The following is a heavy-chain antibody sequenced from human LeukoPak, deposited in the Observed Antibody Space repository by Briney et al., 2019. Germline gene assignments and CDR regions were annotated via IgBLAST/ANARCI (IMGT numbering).Heavy chain of an antibody. CDR2: IIPIFGTA. CDR1: GGTFSSYA. Sequence: VASVKVSCKASGGTFSSYAISWVRQAPGQGLEWMGGIIPIFGTANYAQKFQGRATITTDESTSTAYMELSSLRSEDTAVYYCARDLSDGGASNWFDPWGQGTLVTVSS. V-gene: IGHV1-69*05. D-gene: IGHD2-21*01. CDR3: ARDLSDGGASNWFDP. J-gene: IGHJ5*02.